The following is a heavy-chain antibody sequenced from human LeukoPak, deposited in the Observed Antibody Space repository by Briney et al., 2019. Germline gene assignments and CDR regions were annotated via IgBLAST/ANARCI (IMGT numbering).Heavy chain of an antibody. CDR2: ISYSGNT. CDR1: GGSISSGDYY. D-gene: IGHD3-10*01. J-gene: IGHJ4*02. Sequence: SETLSLTCTVSGGSISSGDYYWNWIRQPPGKGLEWIGYISYSGNTYYNPSLKSRVTISPDTYKNQFSLKLSSVSATDTAVYFCARVPIIRGVLDYWGQGTLVTVSS. V-gene: IGHV4-30-4*01. CDR3: ARVPIIRGVLDY.